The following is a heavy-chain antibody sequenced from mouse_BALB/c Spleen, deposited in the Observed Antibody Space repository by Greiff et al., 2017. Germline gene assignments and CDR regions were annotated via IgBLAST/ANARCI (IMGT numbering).Heavy chain of an antibody. CDR2: INPYNDGT. CDR1: GYTFTSYV. J-gene: IGHJ3*01. Sequence: EVQRVESGPELVKPGASVKMSCKASGYTFTSYVMHWVKQKPGQGLEWIGYINPYNDGTKYNEKFKGKATLTSDKSSSTAYMELSSLTSEDSAVYYCARGDYYSPTGFAYWGQGTLVTVSA. D-gene: IGHD2-12*01. CDR3: ARGDYYSPTGFAY. V-gene: IGHV1-14*01.